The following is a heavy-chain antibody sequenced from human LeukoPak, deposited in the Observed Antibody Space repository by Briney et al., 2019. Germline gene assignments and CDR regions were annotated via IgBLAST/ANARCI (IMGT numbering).Heavy chain of an antibody. CDR1: GFTFSSYA. V-gene: IGHV3-23*01. Sequence: GGSLRLSCAASGFTFSSYAMSWVRQAPGKGLEWVSAISGSGGSTYYADSVKGRFTISRDNSKNTLYLQMNSLRAEDTAVYYCAKDLRDRGSGSSRGYYFYYYYMDVWGKGTTVTVSS. J-gene: IGHJ6*03. CDR3: AKDLRDRGSGSSRGYYFYYYYMDV. D-gene: IGHD3-10*01. CDR2: ISGSGGST.